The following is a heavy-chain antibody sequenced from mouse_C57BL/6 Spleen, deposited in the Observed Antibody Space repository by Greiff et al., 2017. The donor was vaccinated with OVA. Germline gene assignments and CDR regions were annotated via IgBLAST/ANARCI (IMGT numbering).Heavy chain of an antibody. Sequence: EVQVVESGGGLVKPGGSLKLSCAASGFTFSDYGMHWVRQAPEKGLEWVAYISSGSSTIYYADTVKGRFTISRDNAKNTLFLQMTSLRSEDTAMYYCARPGYYYGSSSYAMDYWGQGTSVTVSS. D-gene: IGHD1-1*01. CDR2: ISSGSSTI. CDR3: ARPGYYYGSSSYAMDY. J-gene: IGHJ4*01. V-gene: IGHV5-17*01. CDR1: GFTFSDYG.